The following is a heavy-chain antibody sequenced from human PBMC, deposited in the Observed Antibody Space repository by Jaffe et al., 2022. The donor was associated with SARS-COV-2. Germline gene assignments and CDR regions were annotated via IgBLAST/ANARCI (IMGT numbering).Heavy chain of an antibody. CDR1: GFIFRNYV. CDR2: ADSGGDGI. Sequence: EVQLLESGGGLVQPGGSLRLSCAASGFIFRNYVMTWVRQAPGTGLEWVSAADSGGDGIYYADSVKGRFSISRDNSRSTLYLQMNSLRAEDTAVYYCAKGIDGSNWFADFWGQGALVTVSS. D-gene: IGHD4-4*01. CDR3: AKGIDGSNWFADF. V-gene: IGHV3-23*01. J-gene: IGHJ4*02.